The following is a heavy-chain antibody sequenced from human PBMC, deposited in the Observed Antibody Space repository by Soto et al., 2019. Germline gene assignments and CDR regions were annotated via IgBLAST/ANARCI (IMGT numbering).Heavy chain of an antibody. CDR1: GFTFSSYA. CDR2: ISGSGGST. Sequence: EVQLLESGGGLVQPGGSLRLSCTASGFTFSSYAMSWVRQAPGKGLEWVSAISGSGGSTYYADSVKGRFTISRDNSKNTLYLQMNSLRAEDTAVYYCAKALSGFSGSSPIDYWGQGTLVTVSS. CDR3: AKALSGFSGSSPIDY. V-gene: IGHV3-23*01. J-gene: IGHJ4*02. D-gene: IGHD3-10*01.